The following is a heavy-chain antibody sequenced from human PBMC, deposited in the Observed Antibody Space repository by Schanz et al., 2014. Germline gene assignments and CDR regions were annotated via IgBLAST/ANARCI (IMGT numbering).Heavy chain of an antibody. D-gene: IGHD3-9*01. Sequence: QEQLVQSGAVVKKPGDSVTVSCKVSGFIFTGYFMHWIRQAPGKGLEWMGRLNPATGGGNFADKFQGRVSLTSDRSDESIAMELARLTSDDAAVYYCAGDWGQGYFDSPGHWGQGTLVTVSS. CDR3: AGDWGQGYFDSPGH. J-gene: IGHJ4*02. CDR2: LNPATGGG. CDR1: GFIFTGYF. V-gene: IGHV1-2*06.